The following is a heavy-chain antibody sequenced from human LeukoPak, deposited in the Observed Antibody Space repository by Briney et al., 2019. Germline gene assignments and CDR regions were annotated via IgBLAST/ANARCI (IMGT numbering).Heavy chain of an antibody. Sequence: SETLSLTCTVSGGSISSSSYYWGWIRQPPGKGLEWIGSIYYSGSTYYNPSLKSRVTISVDTSKNQFSLKLSSVTAADTAVYYCAREDYAYCGGDCYSFDYWGQGTLVTVSS. D-gene: IGHD2-21*02. J-gene: IGHJ4*02. CDR3: AREDYAYCGGDCYSFDY. CDR1: GGSISSSSYY. CDR2: IYYSGST. V-gene: IGHV4-39*07.